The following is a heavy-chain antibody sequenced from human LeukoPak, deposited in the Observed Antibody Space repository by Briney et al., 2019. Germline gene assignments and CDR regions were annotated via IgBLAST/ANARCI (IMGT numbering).Heavy chain of an antibody. D-gene: IGHD5-18*01. CDR3: VRLRYTYGKNFDC. V-gene: IGHV3-7*01. CDR2: IQQDGSEK. J-gene: IGHJ4*02. Sequence: GGSLRLSCAASGFTFKGYWMSWVRQAPGKGLEWVANIQQDGSEKKYVDSVKGRFTISRDNAKNSLYLQMDSLRAEDTVVYYCVRLRYTYGKNFDCWGQGTLVTVSS. CDR1: GFTFKGYW.